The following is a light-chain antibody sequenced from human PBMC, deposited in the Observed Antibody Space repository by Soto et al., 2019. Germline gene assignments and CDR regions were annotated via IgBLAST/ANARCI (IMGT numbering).Light chain of an antibody. J-gene: IGKJ4*01. Sequence: DIQMTQSPSSLSASVGARVTITCRASQDISKNLAWYQQIPGKAPKLLIFAASTLQSGVPSRFSASGSGTYFILTVGGLQPEDAATYYCQQTKGFPLTFGGGTQVDIK. CDR2: AAS. CDR1: QDISKN. CDR3: QQTKGFPLT. V-gene: IGKV1-12*01.